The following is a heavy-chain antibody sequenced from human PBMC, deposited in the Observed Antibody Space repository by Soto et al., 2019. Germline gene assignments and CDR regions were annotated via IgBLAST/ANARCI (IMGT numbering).Heavy chain of an antibody. D-gene: IGHD2-2*01. CDR2: INHSGST. J-gene: IGHJ6*02. CDR3: ARHSTSCYFCYYYYGMDV. Sequence: SETLSLTCAVYGGSFSGYYWSWIRQPPGKGLEWIGEINHSGSTNYNPSLKSRVTISVDTSKNQFSLKLSSVTAADTAVYYCARHSTSCYFCYYYYGMDVWGQGTKVTVSS. CDR1: GGSFSGYY. V-gene: IGHV4-34*01.